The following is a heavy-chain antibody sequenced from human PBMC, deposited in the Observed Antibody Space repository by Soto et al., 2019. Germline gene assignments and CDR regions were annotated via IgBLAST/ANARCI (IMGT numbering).Heavy chain of an antibody. CDR1: GYSFTSYW. J-gene: IGHJ6*02. CDR2: IYPGDSDT. CDR3: ARHGIVVVPAAYYYYGMDV. Sequence: GKSLKISCKGSGYSFTSYWIGWVRQMPGKGLEWMGIIYPGDSDTRYSPSFQGQVTISADKSISTAYLQWSSLKASDTAMYYCARHGIVVVPAAYYYYGMDVWGQGTTATVSS. D-gene: IGHD2-2*01. V-gene: IGHV5-51*01.